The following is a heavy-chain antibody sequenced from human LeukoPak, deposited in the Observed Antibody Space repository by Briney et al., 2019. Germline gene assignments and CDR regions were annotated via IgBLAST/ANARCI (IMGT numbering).Heavy chain of an antibody. D-gene: IGHD3-9*01. CDR1: GYTFTSYG. CDR2: ISGYNGNK. J-gene: IGHJ5*02. CDR3: ARDLKYNILTGFRSSFGFDP. Sequence: ASVKVSCKASGYTFTSYGISWVRQAPGQGLEWMGWISGYNGNKQYAQKVQGRVTMTTDTSTNTAYMELRSLRSDDTAVYYCARDLKYNILTGFRSSFGFDPWGQGTLVTVSS. V-gene: IGHV1-18*01.